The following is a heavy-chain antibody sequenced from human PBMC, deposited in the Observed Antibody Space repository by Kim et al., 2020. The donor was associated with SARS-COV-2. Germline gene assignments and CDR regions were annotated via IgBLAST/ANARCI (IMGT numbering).Heavy chain of an antibody. CDR2: IIPIFGTA. J-gene: IGHJ6*02. V-gene: IGHV1-69*13. Sequence: SVKVSCKASGGTFSSYAISWLRQAPGQGLEWMGGIIPIFGTANYAQKFQGRVTITADESTSTAYMELSSLRSEDTAVYYCARAGYSSSWSGPYYYYGMDVWGQGTTVTVSS. D-gene: IGHD6-13*01. CDR1: GGTFSSYA. CDR3: ARAGYSSSWSGPYYYYGMDV.